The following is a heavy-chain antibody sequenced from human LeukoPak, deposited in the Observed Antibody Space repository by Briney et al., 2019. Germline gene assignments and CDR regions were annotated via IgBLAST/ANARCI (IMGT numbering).Heavy chain of an antibody. CDR1: GFTFSNAW. J-gene: IGHJ6*03. D-gene: IGHD2-15*01. V-gene: IGHV3-15*01. CDR2: IKSKTDGGTT. Sequence: GGSLRLSCAASGFTFSNAWMSWVRQAPGKGLEWVGRIKSKTDGGTTDYAAPVKGRFTISRDDSKNTLYLQMNSLETEDTAVYYCTTDRIFGYCSGGSCYSHASDYYYYYMDVWGKGTTVTVSS. CDR3: TTDRIFGYCSGGSCYSHASDYYYYYMDV.